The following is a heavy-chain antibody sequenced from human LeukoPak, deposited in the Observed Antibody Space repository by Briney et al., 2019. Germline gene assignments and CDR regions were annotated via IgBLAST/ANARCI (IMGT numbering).Heavy chain of an antibody. CDR1: GFTFSSYA. CDR3: AKIQGRVQGVTMVRGAIDY. CDR2: ISSNGGST. D-gene: IGHD3-10*01. Sequence: GGSLRLSCAASGFTFSSYAMHWVRQAPGKGLEYVSAISSNGGSTYYANSVKGRFTISRDNSKNTLYLQMNSLRAEDTAVYYCAKIQGRVQGVTMVRGAIDYWGQGTLVTVSS. J-gene: IGHJ4*02. V-gene: IGHV3-64*01.